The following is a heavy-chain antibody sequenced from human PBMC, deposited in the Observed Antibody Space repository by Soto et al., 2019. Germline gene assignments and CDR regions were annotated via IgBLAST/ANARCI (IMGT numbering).Heavy chain of an antibody. CDR2: INHSGST. CDR3: ARVEARGYDYSTPFDY. V-gene: IGHV4-34*01. Sequence: SETLSLTCAVYGGSFSGYYWSWIRQPPGKGLEWIGEINHSGSTNYNPSLKSRVTISVDTSKNQFSLKLSSVTAADTAVYYCARVEARGYDYSTPFDYWGQGTLVTVSS. D-gene: IGHD5-12*01. J-gene: IGHJ4*02. CDR1: GGSFSGYY.